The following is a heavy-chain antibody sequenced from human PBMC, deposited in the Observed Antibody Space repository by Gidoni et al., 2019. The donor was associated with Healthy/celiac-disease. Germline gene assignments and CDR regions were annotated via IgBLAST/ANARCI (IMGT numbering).Heavy chain of an antibody. CDR3: ARSPRTVTFLDLFDY. D-gene: IGHD4-17*01. J-gene: IGHJ4*02. CDR2: IIPICGTA. V-gene: IGHV1-69*01. Sequence: QVQLVQSGAEVKKPGSSVKVSCKASGGTFSSYAISWVRQAPGQGLEWMGGIIPICGTANYAQKFQGRVTITADESTSTAYMELSSLRSEDTAVYYCARSPRTVTFLDLFDYWGQGTLVTVSS. CDR1: GGTFSSYA.